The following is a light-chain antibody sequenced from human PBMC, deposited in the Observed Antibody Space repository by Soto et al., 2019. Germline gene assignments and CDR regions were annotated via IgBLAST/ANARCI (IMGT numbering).Light chain of an antibody. CDR2: EGS. CDR1: SSDVGSYNR. Sequence: QSALTQPASVSGSPGQSITISCTGTSSDVGSYNRVSWYQQHPGKAPKLMIYEGSKRPSGVSNRFSGSKSGNTASLTISGLQAEDEADYYCCSYAGSSTPRAVFGGGTKLTVL. V-gene: IGLV2-23*01. J-gene: IGLJ2*01. CDR3: CSYAGSSTPRAV.